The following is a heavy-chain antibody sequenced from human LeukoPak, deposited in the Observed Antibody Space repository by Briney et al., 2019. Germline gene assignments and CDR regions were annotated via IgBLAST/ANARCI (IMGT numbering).Heavy chain of an antibody. J-gene: IGHJ4*02. V-gene: IGHV3-21*01. D-gene: IGHD3-3*01. CDR2: ISSSSSYI. CDR3: ARGHHHYDFWSGYTDY. Sequence: SGGSLRLSCTASGFTFSSYSMNWVRQAPGKGLEWVSSISSSSSYIYYADSVKGRFTISRDNAKNSLYLQMNSLRAEDTAVYYCARGHHHYDFWSGYTDYWGQGTLVTVSS. CDR1: GFTFSSYS.